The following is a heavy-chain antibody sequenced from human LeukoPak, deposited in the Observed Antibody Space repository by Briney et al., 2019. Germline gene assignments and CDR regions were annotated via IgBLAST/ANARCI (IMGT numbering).Heavy chain of an antibody. Sequence: GGSLRLSCAASGFTFSGYAVHWVRQAPGKGLEWVAVILHDGNKKYYADSVKGRFTISRDNSKNTLYLQMNSLRAEDTAVYYCARGVDYYENSGTIDYWGQGTLVTVSS. J-gene: IGHJ4*02. V-gene: IGHV3-30-3*01. CDR2: ILHDGNKK. D-gene: IGHD3-22*01. CDR1: GFTFSGYA. CDR3: ARGVDYYENSGTIDY.